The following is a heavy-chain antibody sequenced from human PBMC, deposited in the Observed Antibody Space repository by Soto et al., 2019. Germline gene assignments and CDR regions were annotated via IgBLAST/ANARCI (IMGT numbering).Heavy chain of an antibody. CDR3: ARDYRYDFWSGYYMGGLDY. CDR2: INHSGST. J-gene: IGHJ4*02. V-gene: IGHV4-34*01. CDR1: GGSFSGYY. Sequence: PSETLSLTCAVYGGSFSGYYWSWIRQPPGKGPEWIGEINHSGSTNYNPSLKSRVTISVDTSKNQFSLKLSSVTAADTAVYYCARDYRYDFWSGYYMGGLDYWGQGTLVTVSS. D-gene: IGHD3-3*01.